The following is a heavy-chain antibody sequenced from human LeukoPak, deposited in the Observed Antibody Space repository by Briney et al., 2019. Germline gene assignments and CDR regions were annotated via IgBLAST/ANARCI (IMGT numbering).Heavy chain of an antibody. CDR1: GFTFSSYS. Sequence: KTGGSLRLSCAASGFTFSSYSMNWVRQAPGKGLEWVSSISSSSSYIYYADSVKGRFTISRDNAKNSLYLQMNSLRAEDTAVYYCARSGGDIGTVGYWGQGTLVTVSS. CDR3: ARSGGDIGTVGY. V-gene: IGHV3-21*01. CDR2: ISSSSSYI. D-gene: IGHD2-15*01. J-gene: IGHJ4*02.